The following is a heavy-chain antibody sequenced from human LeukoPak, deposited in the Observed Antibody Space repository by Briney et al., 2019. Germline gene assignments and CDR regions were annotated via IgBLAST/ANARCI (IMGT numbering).Heavy chain of an antibody. CDR3: GRWAPNPNDS. CDR1: GYIFINHG. V-gene: IGHV1-18*01. CDR2: ISTYNGRT. J-gene: IGHJ5*01. Sequence: ASVKVSCKGSGYIFINHGISWVRQAPGRGLEWMGWISTYNGRTDYAPKFQDRVTMTTDTSTTTPYMELSGLTSDDTAVYYCGRWAPNPNDSWGQGTLVTVS.